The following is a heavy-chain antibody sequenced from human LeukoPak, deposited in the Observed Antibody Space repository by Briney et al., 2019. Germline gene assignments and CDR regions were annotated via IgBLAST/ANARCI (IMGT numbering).Heavy chain of an antibody. CDR3: ARAEWESLPHDAFDI. Sequence: SETLSLTCTVSGGSISNYYWSWIRQPPGKGLEWIGYIYYTGSTKYNPSLKSRVTLSVDSSKTQFSLKLNSVTAADTAVYYCARAEWESLPHDAFDIWGQGTMVTVSS. V-gene: IGHV4-59*01. D-gene: IGHD1-26*01. J-gene: IGHJ3*02. CDR2: IYYTGST. CDR1: GGSISNYY.